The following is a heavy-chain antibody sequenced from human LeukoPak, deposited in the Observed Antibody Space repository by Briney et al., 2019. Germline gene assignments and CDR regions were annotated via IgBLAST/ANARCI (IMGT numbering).Heavy chain of an antibody. CDR2: IRYDGSNK. D-gene: IGHD3-22*01. CDR1: GFTFSSYG. J-gene: IGHJ4*02. V-gene: IGHV3-30*02. Sequence: GGSLRLSCAASGFTFSSYGIHWVRQAPGKGLEWVAFIRYDGSNKYYADSVKGLFTISRDNSKNTLYLQMNSLRAEDMAVYYCAIARSYYDSSGYDYWGQGTLVTVSS. CDR3: AIARSYYDSSGYDY.